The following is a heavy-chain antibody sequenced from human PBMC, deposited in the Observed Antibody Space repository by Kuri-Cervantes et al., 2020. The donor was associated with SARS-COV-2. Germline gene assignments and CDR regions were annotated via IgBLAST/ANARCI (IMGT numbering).Heavy chain of an antibody. V-gene: IGHV4-39*07. CDR2: IYYSGST. Sequence: GSLRLSCTVSGGSISSSSYYWGWIRQPPGKGLEWIGSIYYSGSTYYNPSLKSRVTISVDTSKNQFSLKLSSVTAADTAVYYCARDRSSSGYSDYWGQGTLVTVSS. D-gene: IGHD3-22*01. CDR3: ARDRSSSGYSDY. J-gene: IGHJ4*02. CDR1: GGSISSSSYY.